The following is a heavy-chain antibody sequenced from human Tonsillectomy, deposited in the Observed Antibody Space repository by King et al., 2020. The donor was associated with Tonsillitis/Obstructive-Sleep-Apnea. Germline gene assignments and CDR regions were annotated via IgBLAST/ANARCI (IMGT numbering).Heavy chain of an antibody. J-gene: IGHJ3*02. D-gene: IGHD2-8*01. CDR1: GGSISSYY. V-gene: IGHV4-59*01. CDR3: VRAGAVMNAFDI. Sequence: VQLQESGPGLVKPSETLSLTCTVSGGSISSYYWSWIRQPPGKGLGWIGYIDYSGSTNYNPSLSSRVTISVDTSKKQFSLRLNSVTAADTDVYYCVRAGAVMNAFDIWGQGTMVTVSS. CDR2: IDYSGST.